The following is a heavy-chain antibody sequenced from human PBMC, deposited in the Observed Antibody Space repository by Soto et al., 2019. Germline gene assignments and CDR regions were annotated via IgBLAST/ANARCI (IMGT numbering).Heavy chain of an antibody. Sequence: PSETLSLTCTVSGDSISSSSYYCGWIRQPPGKGLEWIGSIYYSGSTYYNPSLKSRVTISVDTSKNQFSLKLSSVTAADTAVYYCARQNMITFGGVPSHAFDIWGQGTMVT. CDR3: ARQNMITFGGVPSHAFDI. CDR2: IYYSGST. J-gene: IGHJ3*02. V-gene: IGHV4-39*01. CDR1: GDSISSSSYY. D-gene: IGHD3-16*01.